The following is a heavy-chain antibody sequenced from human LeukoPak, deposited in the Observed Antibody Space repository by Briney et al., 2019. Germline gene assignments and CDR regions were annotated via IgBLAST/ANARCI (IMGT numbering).Heavy chain of an antibody. CDR1: GFTFDDYG. D-gene: IGHD5-12*01. J-gene: IGHJ5*02. Sequence: GGSLRLSCAASGFTFDDYGMSWVRQAPGKVLELVSGINWNGDSTGYADSVNRRFTISTDEAKNSLDLQINILRAEDTALYYGERAGYDPGWFHPWGQGTLVTVSS. V-gene: IGHV3-20*04. CDR3: ERAGYDPGWFHP. CDR2: INWNGDST.